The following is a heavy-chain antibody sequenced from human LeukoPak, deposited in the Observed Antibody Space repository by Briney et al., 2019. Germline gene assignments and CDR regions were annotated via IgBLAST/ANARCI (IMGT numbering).Heavy chain of an antibody. V-gene: IGHV3-30*02. D-gene: IGHD6-13*01. J-gene: IGHJ4*02. CDR1: GFTFSSYG. CDR2: IRYDGSNK. CDR3: AKDLSSSWYYFDY. Sequence: PGGSLRLSCAASGFTFSSYGMHWVRHAPGKGLEWVAFIRYDGSNKYYADSVKGRFTISRDNSKNTLYLQMNSLRAEDTAVYYCAKDLSSSWYYFDYWGQGTLVTVSS.